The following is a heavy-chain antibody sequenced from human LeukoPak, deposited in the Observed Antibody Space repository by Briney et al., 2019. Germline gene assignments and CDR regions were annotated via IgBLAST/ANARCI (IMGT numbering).Heavy chain of an antibody. CDR1: GYTFSNSG. J-gene: IGHJ5*02. CDR3: ARGRGLIGTSRFDP. D-gene: IGHD3-10*01. CDR2: INAGNGNR. Sequence: ASVKVSCTTSGYTFSNSGLHWVRQAPGQSLEWMGWINAGNGNRKYSQKFQDRLTITRDTSASTVYMELNSLKPEDTAMYFCARGRGLIGTSRFDPWGQGTLVIVSS. V-gene: IGHV1-3*01.